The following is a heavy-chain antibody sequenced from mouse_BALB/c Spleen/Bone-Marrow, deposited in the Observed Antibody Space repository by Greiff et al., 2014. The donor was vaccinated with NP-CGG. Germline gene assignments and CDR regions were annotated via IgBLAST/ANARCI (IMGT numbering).Heavy chain of an antibody. V-gene: IGHV1-5*01. CDR2: IYPGNSDT. Sequence: VQLQQSGTVLARPGASVKMSCKASGYSFTNYWMHWVKQRPGQGLEWIGAIYPGNSDTRYNQKFKGKAKLTAVTSASTAYMDLSSLTNEDSAVYYCITLGLAWFAYWGQGTLVTVSA. CDR1: GYSFTNYW. J-gene: IGHJ3*01. D-gene: IGHD3-1*01. CDR3: ITLGLAWFAY.